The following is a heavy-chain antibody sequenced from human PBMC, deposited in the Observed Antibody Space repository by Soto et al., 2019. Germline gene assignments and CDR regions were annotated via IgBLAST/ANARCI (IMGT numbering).Heavy chain of an antibody. CDR1: SGSIISNSNW. V-gene: IGHV4-4*02. Sequence: SETLSLTCAVSSGSIISNSNWWIWVRQPPGKGLEWIGEIYHSGITNYGPSLKSRVTMSLDKSKNQFSLKLTSVTAADTAVYYCARLYCTSSSCSQVWFDPWGQGTLVTVS. CDR3: ARLYCTSSSCSQVWFDP. J-gene: IGHJ5*02. D-gene: IGHD2-8*01. CDR2: IYHSGIT.